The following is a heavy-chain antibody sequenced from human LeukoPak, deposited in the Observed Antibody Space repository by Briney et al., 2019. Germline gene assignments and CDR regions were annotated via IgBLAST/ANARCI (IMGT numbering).Heavy chain of an antibody. Sequence: GGSLRLSCAASGFTFSSYAMSWVRQAPGKGLEWVSAISGSGGSTYYADSVKGRFTISRDNAKNSLYLQMNSLRAEDTAVYYCARDLLMVYATRPNYFDYWGQGTLVTVSS. CDR3: ARDLLMVYATRPNYFDY. CDR2: ISGSGGST. J-gene: IGHJ4*02. D-gene: IGHD2-8*01. V-gene: IGHV3-23*01. CDR1: GFTFSSYA.